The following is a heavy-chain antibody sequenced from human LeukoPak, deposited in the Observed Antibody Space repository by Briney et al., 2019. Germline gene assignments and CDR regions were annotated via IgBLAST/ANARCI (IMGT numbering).Heavy chain of an antibody. CDR2: ISYDGSNK. V-gene: IGHV3-30*01. CDR1: GFTFSSYA. CDR3: ARTPFTMVRGVIIEDHYFDY. Sequence: PGRSLRLSCAASGFTFSSYAMHGVRQAPGKGLEWVAVISYDGSNKYYADSVKGRFTISRDNSKNTLYLQMNSLRAEDTAVYYCARTPFTMVRGVIIEDHYFDYWGQGTLVTVSS. D-gene: IGHD3-10*01. J-gene: IGHJ4*02.